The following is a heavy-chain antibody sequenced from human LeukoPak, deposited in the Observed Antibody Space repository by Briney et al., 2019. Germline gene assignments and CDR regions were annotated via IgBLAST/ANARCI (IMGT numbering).Heavy chain of an antibody. V-gene: IGHV4-59*08. CDR2: IYYSGST. CDR1: GGSISSYY. CDR3: ARHRSVTGRYFDY. Sequence: SETLSLTGTVSGGSISSYYWSWIRQPPRKGLEWIGYIYYSGSTNYNPSLKSRVTISVDTSKNQFSLKLSSVTAADTAVYYCARHRSVTGRYFDYWGQGTLVTVSS. D-gene: IGHD3-10*01. J-gene: IGHJ4*02.